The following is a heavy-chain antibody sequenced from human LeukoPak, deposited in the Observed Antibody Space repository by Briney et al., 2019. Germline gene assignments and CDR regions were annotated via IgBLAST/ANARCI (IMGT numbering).Heavy chain of an antibody. CDR2: ISGGGST. J-gene: IGHJ4*01. V-gene: IGHV3-23*01. Sequence: AGSLRLSCAASGFTFGSYAMSWVRQAPGKGLEWVSTISGGGSTDYAASVKGRFTISRDKSKNTLYLQMNSLRADDTAVYYCAKSEGDYGLHFDYWGHGTLVTVSS. D-gene: IGHD4-17*01. CDR1: GFTFGSYA. CDR3: AKSEGDYGLHFDY.